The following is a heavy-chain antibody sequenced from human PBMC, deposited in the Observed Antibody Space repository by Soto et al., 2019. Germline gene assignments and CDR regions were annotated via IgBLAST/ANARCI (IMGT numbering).Heavy chain of an antibody. CDR2: ISSSSSYI. CDR3: ATTGDVAVTAMKAFDI. CDR1: GFTFSSYS. Sequence: GGSLRLSCAASGFTFSSYSMNWVRQAPGKGLEWVSSISSSSSYIYYADSVKGRFTISRDNAKNSLYLQMNSLRAEDTAVYYCATTGDVAVTAMKAFDIWGQGTMVTVSS. J-gene: IGHJ3*02. V-gene: IGHV3-21*01. D-gene: IGHD2-21*02.